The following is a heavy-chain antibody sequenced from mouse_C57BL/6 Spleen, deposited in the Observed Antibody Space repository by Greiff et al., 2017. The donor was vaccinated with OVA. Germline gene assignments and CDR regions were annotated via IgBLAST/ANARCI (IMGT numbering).Heavy chain of an antibody. D-gene: IGHD2-2*01. CDR2: IHPNSGST. V-gene: IGHV1-64*01. J-gene: IGHJ1*03. CDR3: ARPYGNDPYWYFDV. Sequence: QVQLKQPGAELVKPGASVKLSCKASGYTFTSYWMHWVKQRPGQGLEWIGMIHPNSGSTNYNEKFKSKATLTVDKSSSTAYMQLSSLTSEDSAVYYCARPYGNDPYWYFDVWGTGTTVTVSS. CDR1: GYTFTSYW.